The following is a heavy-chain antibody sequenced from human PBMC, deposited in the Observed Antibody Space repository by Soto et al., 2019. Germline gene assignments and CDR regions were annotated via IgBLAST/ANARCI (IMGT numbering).Heavy chain of an antibody. CDR3: ARDGRRGFGELSDAFDI. V-gene: IGHV1-2*04. D-gene: IGHD3-10*01. Sequence: QVQLVQSGAEVKKPGASVKVSCKASGYTFTGYYMHWVRQAPGQGLEWMGWINPNSGGTNYAQKFQGWVTMTRDTSISTAYMELSRLRSDDTAVYYCARDGRRGFGELSDAFDIWGQGTMVTVSS. CDR2: INPNSGGT. J-gene: IGHJ3*02. CDR1: GYTFTGYY.